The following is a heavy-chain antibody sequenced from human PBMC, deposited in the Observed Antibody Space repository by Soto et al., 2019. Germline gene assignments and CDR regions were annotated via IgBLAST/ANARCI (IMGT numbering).Heavy chain of an antibody. D-gene: IGHD6-19*01. V-gene: IGHV4-34*01. J-gene: IGHJ4*02. CDR1: GGSFSGYY. CDR3: ARVSGWYRGYFDY. CDR2: INHSGST. Sequence: QVQLQQWGAGLLKPSETLSLTCAVYGGSFSGYYWSWIRQPPGKGLEWMGEINHSGSTNYNPSLKSRVTISVDTSKNQFSLKLSSVTAADTAVYYCARVSGWYRGYFDYWGQGTLVTVSS.